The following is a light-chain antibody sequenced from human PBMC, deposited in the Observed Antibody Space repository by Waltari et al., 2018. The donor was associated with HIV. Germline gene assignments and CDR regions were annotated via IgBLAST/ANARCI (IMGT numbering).Light chain of an antibody. CDR1: STDSRFYQY. Sequence: QSALTQPASVSGFLGQSINISCTGISTDSRFYQYVSWYQQYPGKIPRLIIFDIHNRPSGVSDNFSGSRSGNSASLTFSGLQSGDEAHYYCASNRLDYTLIFGGGTKLTVL. J-gene: IGLJ2*01. CDR3: ASNRLDYTLI. V-gene: IGLV2-14*03. CDR2: DIH.